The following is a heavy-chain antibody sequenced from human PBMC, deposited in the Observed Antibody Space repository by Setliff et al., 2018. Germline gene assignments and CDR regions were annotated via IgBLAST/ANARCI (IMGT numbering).Heavy chain of an antibody. J-gene: IGHJ5*02. Sequence: ASVKVSCKASGYTFTGYYMHWVRQAPGQGLEWMGRINPNSGGTNYAQKFQGRVTMTRDTSISTAYMELSRLRSDDMAVYYCARSYYYDSSAANWFDPWGQGTLVTVSS. CDR2: INPNSGGT. V-gene: IGHV1-2*06. CDR3: ARSYYYDSSAANWFDP. D-gene: IGHD3-22*01. CDR1: GYTFTGYY.